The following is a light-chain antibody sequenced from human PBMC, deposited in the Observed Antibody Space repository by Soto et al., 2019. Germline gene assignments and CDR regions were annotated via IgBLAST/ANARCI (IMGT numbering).Light chain of an antibody. J-gene: IGKJ5*01. CDR2: GAS. Sequence: EIVLTQSPATLSLCPGERATLSFRASQSVSTYLAWYQQKPGQAPRLLIYGASSRATGIPDRFSGSGSGTDFTLTISRLEPEDFAVYYCQQYGSSPLTFGQGTRLEIK. CDR1: QSVSTY. CDR3: QQYGSSPLT. V-gene: IGKV3-20*01.